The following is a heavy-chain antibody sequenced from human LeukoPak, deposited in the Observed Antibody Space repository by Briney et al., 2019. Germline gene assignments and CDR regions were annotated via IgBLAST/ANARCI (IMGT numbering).Heavy chain of an antibody. Sequence: PSETLSLTCTVSGGSISSYYWSWIRQPPGKGLEWIGYIYYSGSTNYNPSLKSRVTISVDTSKNQFSLKLSSVTAADTAVYYCAGARGPTTVTTLIDYWGQGTLVTVSS. CDR1: GGSISSYY. V-gene: IGHV4-59*01. CDR3: AGARGPTTVTTLIDY. CDR2: IYYSGST. J-gene: IGHJ4*02. D-gene: IGHD4-17*01.